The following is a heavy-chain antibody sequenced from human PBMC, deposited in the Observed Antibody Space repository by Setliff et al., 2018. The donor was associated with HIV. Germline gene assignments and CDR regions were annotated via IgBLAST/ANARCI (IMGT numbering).Heavy chain of an antibody. CDR2: ISSSGTT. D-gene: IGHD2-21*01. CDR3: ARLGRAIDDGGSSLRLDF. CDR1: DDSFSNYD. J-gene: IGHJ4*02. Sequence: PSETLSLTCVVSDDSFSNYDWTWIRQSPGKALEWIGYISSSGTTNYNPSLRSRVIISMETSNTRFSLWLRSATAADTATYFCARLGRAIDDGGSSLRLDFWGQGMLVTVSS. V-gene: IGHV4-4*09.